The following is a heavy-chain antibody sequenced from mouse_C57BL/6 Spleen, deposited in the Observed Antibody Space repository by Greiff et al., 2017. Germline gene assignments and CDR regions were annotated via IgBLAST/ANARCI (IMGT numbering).Heavy chain of an antibody. CDR1: GFTFSDYG. CDR3: ATLYYDYDAFAY. D-gene: IGHD2-4*01. CDR2: ISSGSSTI. Sequence: EVKLMESGGGLVKPGGSLKLSCAASGFTFSDYGMHWVRQAPEKGLEWVAYISSGSSTIYYADTVKGRFTISRDNAKNTLFLQMTSLRSEDTAMYYCATLYYDYDAFAYWGQGTLVTVSA. V-gene: IGHV5-17*01. J-gene: IGHJ3*01.